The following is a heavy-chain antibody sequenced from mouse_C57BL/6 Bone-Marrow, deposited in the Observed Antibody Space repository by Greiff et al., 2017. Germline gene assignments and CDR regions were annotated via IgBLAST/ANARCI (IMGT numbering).Heavy chain of an antibody. CDR3: ARGVYYDYVYWYFDV. J-gene: IGHJ1*03. D-gene: IGHD2-4*01. CDR1: GYTFTSYW. CDR2: IHPNSGST. V-gene: IGHV1-64*01. Sequence: QVQLQQPGAELVKPGASVKLSCKASGYTFTSYWMHWVKQRPGQGLEWIGMIHPNSGSTNYNEKFKSKATLTVDKSSSTAYMQLSSLTSEDSAVYYGARGVYYDYVYWYFDVWGTGTTVTVSS.